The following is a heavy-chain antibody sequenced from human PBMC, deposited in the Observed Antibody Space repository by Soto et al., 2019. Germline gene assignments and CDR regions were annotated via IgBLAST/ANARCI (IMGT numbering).Heavy chain of an antibody. Sequence: HPGGSLRLSCAASGFIFSDYWMHWVRQAPGKGLVWVARINGDGTTTYVDSVKGRFTISRDNAKNMMYLQMNSLRVEDTAMYYCGRGSGPRGRPYWGQGISVTVSS. J-gene: IGHJ4*02. V-gene: IGHV3-74*01. CDR3: GRGSGPRGRPY. CDR1: GFIFSDYW. CDR2: INGDGTT. D-gene: IGHD6-25*01.